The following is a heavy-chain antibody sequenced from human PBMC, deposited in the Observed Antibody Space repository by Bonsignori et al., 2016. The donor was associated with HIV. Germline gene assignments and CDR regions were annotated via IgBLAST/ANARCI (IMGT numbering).Heavy chain of an antibody. CDR3: ARLPGIRYSSSWWRCAFDI. J-gene: IGHJ3*02. Sequence: GGSLRLSCKGSGYSFTSYWIGWVRQMPGKGLEWMGIIYPGDSDTRYSPSFQGQVTISADKSISTAYLQWSSLKASDTAMYYCARLPGIRYSSSWWRCAFDIWGQGTMVTVSS. CDR1: GYSFTSYW. V-gene: IGHV5-51*01. CDR2: IYPGDSDT. D-gene: IGHD6-13*01.